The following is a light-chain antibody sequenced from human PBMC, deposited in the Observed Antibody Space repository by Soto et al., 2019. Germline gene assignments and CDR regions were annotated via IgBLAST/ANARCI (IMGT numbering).Light chain of an antibody. V-gene: IGKV3-20*01. Sequence: ESAWTQAPGTLPLSPGEGSTLSFRVCQIVTGDYLAWYQQKPGQALRLLMYDASTRATGIPDRFSGSGSGTDFTLIISRLEPEDFAVYYCQQYGDSPLMVGQGTKVDIK. J-gene: IGKJ1*01. CDR2: DAS. CDR3: QQYGDSPLM. CDR1: QIVTGDY.